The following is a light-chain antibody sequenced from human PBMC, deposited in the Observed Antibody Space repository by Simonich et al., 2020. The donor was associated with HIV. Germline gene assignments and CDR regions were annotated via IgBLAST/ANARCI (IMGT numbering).Light chain of an antibody. V-gene: IGKV3-15*01. CDR3: QQYNNWPPWT. J-gene: IGKJ1*01. CDR2: GAS. CDR1: QSVSNN. Sequence: EIVMTQSPATLSVSTGTRATLSCRASQSVSNNLAWYQQKPGEAPRLLIYGASTRATGIPARFSGSGSGTEFTLTISSMQSEDCAVYYCQQYNNWPPWTFGQGTKVEIK.